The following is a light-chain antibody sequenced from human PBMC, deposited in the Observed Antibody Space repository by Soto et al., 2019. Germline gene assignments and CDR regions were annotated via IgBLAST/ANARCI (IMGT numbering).Light chain of an antibody. V-gene: IGKV1-5*01. CDR1: QSISSG. CDR3: QQYNSYSWT. Sequence: DIQMTQSPSTLSASVGDRVTITCRASQSISSGVAWYQQKPGKAPKLLIYDASSLESGVPSRFSGSGSGTEFTLTLSSLQPDDFATYYCQQYNSYSWTFGQGTKVEI. J-gene: IGKJ1*01. CDR2: DAS.